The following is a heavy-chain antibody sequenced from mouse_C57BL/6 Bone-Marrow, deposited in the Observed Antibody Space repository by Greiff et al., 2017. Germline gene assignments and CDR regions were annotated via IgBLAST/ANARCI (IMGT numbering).Heavy chain of an antibody. J-gene: IGHJ2*01. CDR1: GFTFSSYG. V-gene: IGHV5-6*01. CDR2: ISSGGSYT. CDR3: ARQGYDYLDD. Sequence: DVHLVESGGDLVKPGGSLKLSCAASGFTFSSYGMSWVRQTPDKRLEWVATISSGGSYTYYPDSVKGRFTISRDKAKNTLYLQMSSVKSEDTAMYYCARQGYDYLDDWGQGTTLTGSS. D-gene: IGHD2-3*01.